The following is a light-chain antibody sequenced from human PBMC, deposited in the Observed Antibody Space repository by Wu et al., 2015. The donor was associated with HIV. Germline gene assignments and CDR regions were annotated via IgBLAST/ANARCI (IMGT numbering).Light chain of an antibody. V-gene: IGKV1-27*01. CDR3: TKSITVAPGP. J-gene: IGKJ1*01. CDR2: SAS. CDR1: QTISYY. Sequence: DIQMTQSPSSLSASVGDRVTITCRASQTISYYLAWYQQKPGRVPELLIYSASTLRPGVPSRFSGTGYGTEFTLTISSLQPEDAATYFCTKSITVAPGPFGQGTKVDIK.